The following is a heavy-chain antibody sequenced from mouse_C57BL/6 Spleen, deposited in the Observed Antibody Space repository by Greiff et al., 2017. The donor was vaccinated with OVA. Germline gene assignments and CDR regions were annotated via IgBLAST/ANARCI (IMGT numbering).Heavy chain of an antibody. CDR1: GFTFSSYA. Sequence: DVHLVESGGGLVKPGGSLKLSCAASGFTFSSYAMSWVRQTPEKRLAWVATISDGGSYTYYPDNVKGRFTISRDNAKNNLYLQMSHLKSEDTAMYYCARGDSSGTCDYWGQGTTLTVSS. D-gene: IGHD3-2*02. J-gene: IGHJ2*01. CDR2: ISDGGSYT. CDR3: ARGDSSGTCDY. V-gene: IGHV5-4*01.